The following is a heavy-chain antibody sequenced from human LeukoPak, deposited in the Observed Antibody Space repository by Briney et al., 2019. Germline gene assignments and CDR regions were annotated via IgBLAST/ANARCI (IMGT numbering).Heavy chain of an antibody. Sequence: PGGSLRLSCAASGFTFSIYAMSWVRQAPGKGLEWVSAISGSGGSTYYADSVKGRFTISRDNSENTLYLQMNSLRAEDTAVYYCAKDGYDSSGYFRLNWFDPWGQGTLVTVSS. J-gene: IGHJ5*02. CDR1: GFTFSIYA. D-gene: IGHD3-22*01. CDR2: ISGSGGST. V-gene: IGHV3-23*01. CDR3: AKDGYDSSGYFRLNWFDP.